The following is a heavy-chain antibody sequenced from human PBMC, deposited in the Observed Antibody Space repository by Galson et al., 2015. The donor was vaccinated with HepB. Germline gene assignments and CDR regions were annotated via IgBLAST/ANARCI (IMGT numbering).Heavy chain of an antibody. CDR2: ISSSSTNT. CDR3: ARVADTVDDDPSHFDY. J-gene: IGHJ4*02. D-gene: IGHD5/OR15-5a*01. CDR1: GFTFSDYY. Sequence: SLRLSCAASGFTFSDYYMSWIRQAPGKGLEWVAYISSSSTNTNYADSVKGRFTISRDNAKKTLYLQINSLRAEDTAVYYCARVADTVDDDPSHFDYWGQGTLVTVSS. V-gene: IGHV3-11*05.